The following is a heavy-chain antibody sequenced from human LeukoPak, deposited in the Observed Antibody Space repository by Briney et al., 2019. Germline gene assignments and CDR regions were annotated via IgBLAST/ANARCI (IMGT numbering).Heavy chain of an antibody. CDR2: ISAYNGNT. D-gene: IGHD3-9*01. CDR3: ASGDILTGPGNWFDP. J-gene: IGHJ5*02. CDR1: GYTFTSYG. V-gene: IGHV1-18*01. Sequence: ASVKVSCKASGYTFTSYGVSWVRQAPGQGLEWMGWISAYNGNTNYAQKLQGRVTMTTDTSTSTAYMELRSLRSDDTAVYYCASGDILTGPGNWFDPWGQGTLVTVSS.